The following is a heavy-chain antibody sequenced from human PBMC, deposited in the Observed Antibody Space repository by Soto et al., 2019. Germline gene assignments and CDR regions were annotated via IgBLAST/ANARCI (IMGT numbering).Heavy chain of an antibody. J-gene: IGHJ4*02. CDR1: GGTFSSYA. CDR2: ISAYNGNT. CDR3: ARDWDVVVTAAIDY. Sequence: ASVKVSCKASGGTFSSYAISWVRQAPGQGLEWMGWISAYNGNTNYAQKLQGRVAMTTDTSTSTAYMELRSLRSDDTAVYYCARDWDVVVTAAIDYWGQGNLVTVSS. V-gene: IGHV1-18*01. D-gene: IGHD2-2*01.